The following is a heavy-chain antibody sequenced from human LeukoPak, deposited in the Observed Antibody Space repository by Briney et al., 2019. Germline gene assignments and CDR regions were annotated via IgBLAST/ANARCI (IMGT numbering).Heavy chain of an antibody. Sequence: SSETLSLTCTVSGGSISTHYWTWIRQPAGKGXXXXXXXXXXGSTNYNPSLKSRVTMSVDTSKNQFSLKMSSVTAADTAVYYCASGRGSRSQMAGYDAFDIWGQGTMVTVSS. CDR1: GGSISTHY. J-gene: IGHJ3*02. CDR2: XXXXGST. CDR3: ASGRGSRSQMAGYDAFDI. V-gene: IGHV4-4*07. D-gene: IGHD3-10*01.